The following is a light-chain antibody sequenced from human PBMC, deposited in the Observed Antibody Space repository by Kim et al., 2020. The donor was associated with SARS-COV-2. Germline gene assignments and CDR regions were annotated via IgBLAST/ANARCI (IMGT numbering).Light chain of an antibody. J-gene: IGLJ1*01. CDR2: EVT. Sequence: PGQSVTISCTGTSNDVGDNKFVSWYQQHPGKAPKVLIYEVTQRPSGVPDRFSGSKSGNTASLIVSGLQPQDEADYYCSSYAGSRFIFGTGTKVIVL. CDR3: SSYAGSRFI. V-gene: IGLV2-8*01. CDR1: SNDVGDNKF.